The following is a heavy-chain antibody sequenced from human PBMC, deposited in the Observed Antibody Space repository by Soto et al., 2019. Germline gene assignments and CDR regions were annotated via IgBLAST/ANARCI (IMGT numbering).Heavy chain of an antibody. CDR1: GYTFNTYD. D-gene: IGHD3-9*01. Sequence: QEQLVQSGAEVKKPGASVKISCKASGYTFNTYDINWVRQATGQGLEWMGWVNPESGSTGFAQSFQGRITLTGNTSINTVYMEVSSLTNEDTAVYFCARSGATGYYSTHYYGMDVWGPGTTVTVSS. V-gene: IGHV1-8*01. J-gene: IGHJ6*02. CDR2: VNPESGST. CDR3: ARSGATGYYSTHYYGMDV.